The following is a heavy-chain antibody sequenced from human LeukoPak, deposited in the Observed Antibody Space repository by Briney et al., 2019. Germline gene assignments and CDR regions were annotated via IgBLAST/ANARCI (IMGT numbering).Heavy chain of an antibody. Sequence: ASVKVSCKTSGYTFTNNAIHWVRQAPGQRLEWMGWINAGNGNTKYSQEFQGRVTITRDTSASTAYMELSSLRSEDMAVYYCAVTRSGSYDFDYWGQGTLVTVSS. CDR3: AVTRSGSYDFDY. CDR2: INAGNGNT. J-gene: IGHJ4*02. V-gene: IGHV1-3*03. D-gene: IGHD1-26*01. CDR1: GYTFTNNA.